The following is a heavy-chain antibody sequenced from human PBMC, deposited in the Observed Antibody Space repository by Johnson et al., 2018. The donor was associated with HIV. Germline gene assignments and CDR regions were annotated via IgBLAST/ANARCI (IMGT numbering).Heavy chain of an antibody. D-gene: IGHD6-19*01. CDR3: AKARVRYSSDVDALDI. V-gene: IGHV3-9*01. CDR2: ICWNSDNI. J-gene: IGHJ3*02. CDR1: GFTFDDYA. Sequence: VLLVESGGGLVQPGRSLRLSCAPSGFTFDDYAMHLVRQAPGKGLEWVSGICWNSDNIAYAASVRGRFTIARDNAKNSLHLQMNSLRAEDTAFYYCAKARVRYSSDVDALDIWGQGTMVTVSS.